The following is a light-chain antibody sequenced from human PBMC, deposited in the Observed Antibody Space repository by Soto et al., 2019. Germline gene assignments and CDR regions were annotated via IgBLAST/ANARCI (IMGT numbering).Light chain of an antibody. CDR3: QQSYRSPWT. Sequence: DIKLTQSPSTLSASVGDRVTITCRASQSIRTYLNWYQQKPGKAPKFLIYAASSLQSGVQSRFSGSASGTEFTLTISSLKPEDFATYYCQQSYRSPWTFGQGTKVDI. V-gene: IGKV1-39*01. J-gene: IGKJ1*01. CDR1: QSIRTY. CDR2: AAS.